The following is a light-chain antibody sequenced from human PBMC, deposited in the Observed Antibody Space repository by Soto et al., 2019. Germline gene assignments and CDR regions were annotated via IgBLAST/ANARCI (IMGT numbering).Light chain of an antibody. Sequence: QSVLTQPPSVSGAPGQRVTISCTGSSSNIGAGYEVHWYQQLLGTAPKLLIYGNSNRPSGVPDRFSGSKSGTSASLAITGLQAEDDDYYYCQYYDIILRVVFGGGTKVTVL. CDR1: SSNIGAGYE. J-gene: IGLJ2*01. CDR2: GNS. V-gene: IGLV1-40*01. CDR3: QYYDIILRVV.